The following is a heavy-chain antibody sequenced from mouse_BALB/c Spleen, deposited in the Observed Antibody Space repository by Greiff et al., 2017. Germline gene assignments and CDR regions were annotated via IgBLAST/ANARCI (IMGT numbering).Heavy chain of an antibody. CDR1: GFNIKDTY. CDR3: APDGYYGY. V-gene: IGHV14-3*02. J-gene: IGHJ2*01. CDR2: IDPANGNT. Sequence: VQLKESGAELVKPGASVKLSCTASGFNIKDTYMHWVKQRPEQGLEWIGRIDPANGNTKYDPKFQGKATITADTSSNTAYLQLSSLTSEDTAVYYCAPDGYYGYWGQGTTLTVSS. D-gene: IGHD2-3*01.